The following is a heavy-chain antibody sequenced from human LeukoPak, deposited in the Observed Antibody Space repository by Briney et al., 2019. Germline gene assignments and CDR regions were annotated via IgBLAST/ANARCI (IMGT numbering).Heavy chain of an antibody. J-gene: IGHJ6*02. CDR1: GFTFSSYA. Sequence: SGGSLRLSCAASGFTFSSYAMSWVRQAPGKGLEWVSAISGSGGSTYYADSVKGRFTISRDNSKNTLYLQMNSLRAEDTAVYYCAKISGWYEGMDVWGQGTTVTVSS. V-gene: IGHV3-23*01. D-gene: IGHD6-19*01. CDR2: ISGSGGST. CDR3: AKISGWYEGMDV.